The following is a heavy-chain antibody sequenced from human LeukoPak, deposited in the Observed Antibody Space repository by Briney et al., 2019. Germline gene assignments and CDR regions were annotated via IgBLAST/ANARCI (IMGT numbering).Heavy chain of an antibody. CDR1: GYTFTGYY. J-gene: IGHJ5*02. CDR3: ARERNREYYDFWKDQTIIQNWFDP. CDR2: INPNSGGT. D-gene: IGHD3-3*01. Sequence: GASVKVSCKASGYTFTGYYMHWVRQAPGQGLEWMGWINPNSGGTNYAQKFQGRVTMTRDTSISTAYMELSRLRSDDTAVYYCARERNREYYDFWKDQTIIQNWFDPWGQGTLVTVSS. V-gene: IGHV1-2*02.